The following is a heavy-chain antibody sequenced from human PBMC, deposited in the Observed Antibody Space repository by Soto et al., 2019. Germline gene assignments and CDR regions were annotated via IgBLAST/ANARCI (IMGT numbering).Heavy chain of an antibody. CDR1: GFTFSGSA. CDR3: AKYVGTYSNYDYYYYGMDV. J-gene: IGHJ6*02. D-gene: IGHD4-4*01. V-gene: IGHV3-73*01. Sequence: GGSLRLSCAASGFTFSGSAMHWVRQASGKGLEWVGRIRSKANSYATAYAASVKGRFTISRDDSKNTAYLQMNSLKTEDTAVYYCAKYVGTYSNYDYYYYGMDVWGQGTTVTVSS. CDR2: IRSKANSYAT.